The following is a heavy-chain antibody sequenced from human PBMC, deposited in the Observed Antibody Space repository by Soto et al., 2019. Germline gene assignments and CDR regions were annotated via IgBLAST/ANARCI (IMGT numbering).Heavy chain of an antibody. CDR2: ISASGSNT. V-gene: IGHV3-48*02. CDR3: AKYYYDSSGYDGMDI. CDR1: GFKISSSS. Sequence: PGGSLRLSCAAFGFKISSSSMDWVRQAPGRGLEWVAYISASGSNTLCADSVKGRFTVSRDTATNSLYLQMSGLRDEDTSVYYCAKYYYDSSGYDGMDIWGQETTVTVSS. D-gene: IGHD3-22*01. J-gene: IGHJ6*02.